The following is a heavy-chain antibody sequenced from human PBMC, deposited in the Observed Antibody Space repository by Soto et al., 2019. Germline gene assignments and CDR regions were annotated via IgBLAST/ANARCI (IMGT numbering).Heavy chain of an antibody. D-gene: IGHD2-8*01. V-gene: IGHV3-23*01. J-gene: IGHJ2*01. CDR3: AKDNGPPGTSDWYFDF. CDR2: ISSNGGRT. CDR1: GFTFRSYA. Sequence: ESGGGLVQPGGSLRLSCAASGFTFRSYAMSWVRQAPGKGLEWVSGISSNGGRTYYADPVKGRFTISRDNSKNTLYLQMNSLRAEDTALYYCAKDNGPPGTSDWYFDFWGRGTLVSVSS.